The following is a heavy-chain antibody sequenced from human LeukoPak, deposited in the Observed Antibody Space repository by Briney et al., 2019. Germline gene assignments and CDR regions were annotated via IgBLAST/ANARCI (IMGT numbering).Heavy chain of an antibody. CDR2: IRSKAYGGTT. V-gene: IGHV3-49*03. CDR1: GFTFGDYA. CDR3: TSTSPRLLWFGEPAYY. J-gene: IGHJ4*02. D-gene: IGHD3-10*01. Sequence: PGRSLRLSCTASGFTFGDYAMSWFRQAPGKGLEWVGFIRSKAYGGTTEYAASVKGRFTISRDDSKSIACLQMNSLKTEDTAVYYCTSTSPRLLWFGEPAYYWGQGTLVTVSS.